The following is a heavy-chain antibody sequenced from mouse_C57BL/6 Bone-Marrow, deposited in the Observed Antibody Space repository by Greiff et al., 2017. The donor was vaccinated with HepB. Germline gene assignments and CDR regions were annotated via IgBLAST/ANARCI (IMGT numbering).Heavy chain of an antibody. J-gene: IGHJ3*01. CDR3: AKHISGERWVAY. CDR2: ISSGGSYT. D-gene: IGHD6-2*01. Sequence: EVMLVESGGDLVKPGGSLKLSCAASGFTFSSYGMSWVRQTPDKSLEWVATISSGGSYTYYPDSVKGRFTISRDNAKNTLYLQRSSLKSEDTAMYYSAKHISGERWVAYRGQGTLVTVSA. V-gene: IGHV5-6*01. CDR1: GFTFSSYG.